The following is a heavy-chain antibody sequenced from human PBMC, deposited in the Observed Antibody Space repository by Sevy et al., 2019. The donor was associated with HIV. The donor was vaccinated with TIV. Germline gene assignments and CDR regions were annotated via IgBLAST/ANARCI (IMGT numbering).Heavy chain of an antibody. Sequence: GGSLRLSCVGSGISISSHWMNWVRQSPGKGLEWVANINQDGSEIYYVDSVKGRFTISRENAKNSGYLQMHSLRVEDSGVYYCARAMGVWGQRTSVTVSS. CDR2: INQDGSEI. V-gene: IGHV3-7*01. CDR1: GISISSHW. CDR3: ARAMGV. J-gene: IGHJ6*02.